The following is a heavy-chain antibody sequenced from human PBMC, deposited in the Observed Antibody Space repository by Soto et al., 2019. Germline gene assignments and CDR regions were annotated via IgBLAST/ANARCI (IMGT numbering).Heavy chain of an antibody. Sequence: GGSLRLSCAASGLTFSSYAVTWVRQAPGRGLEWVSGICGSGDCTCNADSVKGRVTITRDTSASTAYMELSSLGSEDTAVYYCAREVLGSSWYVSVGWGQGTLVTVSS. J-gene: IGHJ4*02. CDR3: AREVLGSSWYVSVG. V-gene: IGHV3-23*01. CDR2: ICGSGDCT. D-gene: IGHD6-13*01. CDR1: GLTFSSYA.